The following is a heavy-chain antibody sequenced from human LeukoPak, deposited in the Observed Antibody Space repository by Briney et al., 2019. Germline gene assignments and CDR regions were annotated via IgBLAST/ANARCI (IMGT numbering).Heavy chain of an antibody. Sequence: GGSLSLSCAASGFTFSDAWMSWVRQAPGKGLEWVGCIKCKTDGGKIDYAAPVNGRFTISRDNSKNPVHLQMNSLKREDTAVYYCTSLAMIRGVMPFDYWGQGTLVTVFS. D-gene: IGHD3-10*01. V-gene: IGHV3-15*01. CDR2: IKCKTDGGKI. CDR3: TSLAMIRGVMPFDY. J-gene: IGHJ4*02. CDR1: GFTFSDAW.